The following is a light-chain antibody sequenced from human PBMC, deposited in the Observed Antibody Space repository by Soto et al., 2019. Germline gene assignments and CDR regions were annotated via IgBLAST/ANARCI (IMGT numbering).Light chain of an antibody. CDR1: QSVTSNY. J-gene: IGKJ1*01. CDR2: AAS. Sequence: EVVLTQSPGTVSLSPGERAILSCRASQSVTSNYLAWYQQKPGQAPRLLIYAASSRATGIPDRFSGSGSGTDFSLTISRLEPEDFAVYYCQQYGSSLTWTFGQGTKVEIK. CDR3: QQYGSSLTWT. V-gene: IGKV3-20*01.